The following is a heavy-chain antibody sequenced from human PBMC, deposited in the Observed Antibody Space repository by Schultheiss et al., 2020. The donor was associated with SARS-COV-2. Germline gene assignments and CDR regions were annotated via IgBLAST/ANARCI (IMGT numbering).Heavy chain of an antibody. V-gene: IGHV4-39*07. CDR2: IYYSGST. CDR1: GGSISSSSYY. CDR3: ARGGMATGGD. Sequence: SETLSLTCTVSGGSISSSSYYWGWIRQPPGKGLEWIGSIYYSGSTNYNPSLKSRVTISVDTSKNQFSLKLSSVTAADTAVYYCARGGMATGGDWGQGTLVTVSS. D-gene: IGHD5-24*01. J-gene: IGHJ4*02.